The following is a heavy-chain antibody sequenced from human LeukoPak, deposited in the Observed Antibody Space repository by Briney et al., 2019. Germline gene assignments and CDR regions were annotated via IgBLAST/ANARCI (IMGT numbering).Heavy chain of an antibody. CDR3: ARSFSSSWPLHFDY. D-gene: IGHD6-13*01. J-gene: IGHJ4*02. CDR1: GYTFTSYA. CDR2: INAGNGNT. Sequence: ASVKVSCKASGYTFTSYAMHWVRQAPGQRLEWMGWINAGNGNTKYSQKFQGRVTITRDTSASTAYMELSSLRSEDTAVYYCARSFSSSWPLHFDYWGQGTLVTVSS. V-gene: IGHV1-3*01.